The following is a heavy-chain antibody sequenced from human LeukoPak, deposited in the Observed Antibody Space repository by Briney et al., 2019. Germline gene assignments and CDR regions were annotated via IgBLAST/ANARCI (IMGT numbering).Heavy chain of an antibody. Sequence: PGGSLRLSCAASGFTFSSYAMSWVRQAPGKGLEWVAAISNSGGDTFYSDSGKGRFTIARDNSKNTLYLQMNSLRVDDTAVYYCAQQLGYCSGGTYYFTYWGQGTLVTVSS. CDR2: ISNSGGDT. CDR3: AQQLGYCSGGTYYFTY. D-gene: IGHD2-15*01. J-gene: IGHJ1*01. V-gene: IGHV3-23*01. CDR1: GFTFSSYA.